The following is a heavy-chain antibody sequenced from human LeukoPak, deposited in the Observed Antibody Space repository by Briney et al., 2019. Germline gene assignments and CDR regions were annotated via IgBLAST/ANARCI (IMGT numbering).Heavy chain of an antibody. Sequence: ASVKVSCKVSGYTLTELSMHWVRQAPGKGLEWMGGFDPEDGETIYAQKFQGRVTMTEDTSTDTAYMELSSLRSEDTAVYYCATWGYCSGGSCYSGAFDIWGQGTMATVSS. V-gene: IGHV1-24*01. CDR1: GYTLTELS. J-gene: IGHJ3*02. CDR3: ATWGYCSGGSCYSGAFDI. CDR2: FDPEDGET. D-gene: IGHD2-15*01.